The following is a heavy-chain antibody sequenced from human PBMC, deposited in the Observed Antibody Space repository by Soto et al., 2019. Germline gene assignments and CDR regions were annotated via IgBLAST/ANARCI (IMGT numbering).Heavy chain of an antibody. CDR3: ARDSLVLMVYAIEGLYYYGMDV. Sequence: ASVKVSCKASGGTFSSYAISWVRQAPGQGLEWMGGIIPIFGTANYAQKFQGRVTITADESTSTAYMELSSLRSEDTAVYYCARDSLVLMVYAIEGLYYYGMDVWGQGTTVTVSS. V-gene: IGHV1-69*13. J-gene: IGHJ6*02. CDR2: IIPIFGTA. CDR1: GGTFSSYA. D-gene: IGHD2-8*01.